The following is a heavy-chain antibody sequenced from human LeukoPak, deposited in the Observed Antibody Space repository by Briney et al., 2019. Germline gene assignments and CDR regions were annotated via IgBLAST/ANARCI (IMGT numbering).Heavy chain of an antibody. Sequence: GGSLRLSCAASGFNFSSYWMHWVRQAPGKGLVWVSRINSDGSSTSYADSVKGRFTISRDNAKNTLYLQMNSLRAEDTAVYYCLVRGIVNFDYFDYWGQGTLATVSS. CDR2: INSDGSST. CDR3: LVRGIVNFDYFDY. J-gene: IGHJ4*02. V-gene: IGHV3-74*01. D-gene: IGHD3-10*01. CDR1: GFNFSSYW.